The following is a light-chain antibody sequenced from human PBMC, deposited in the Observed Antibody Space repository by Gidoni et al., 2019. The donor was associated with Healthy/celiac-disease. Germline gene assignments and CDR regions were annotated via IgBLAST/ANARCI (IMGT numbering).Light chain of an antibody. CDR2: GAS. CDR3: QQYGSSPWT. Sequence: EIVLTQSPGTLSLSPGERATLSCRASQSVSSSYLAWYQQKPGQAPRLLIYGASSRATGIPDRFSGSGSGTDFTLTISRLEPEDFAVYYCQQYGSSPWTFXXXTQVEIK. V-gene: IGKV3-20*01. J-gene: IGKJ1*01. CDR1: QSVSSSY.